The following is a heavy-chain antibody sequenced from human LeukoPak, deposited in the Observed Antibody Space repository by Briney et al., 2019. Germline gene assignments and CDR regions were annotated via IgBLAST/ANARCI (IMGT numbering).Heavy chain of an antibody. CDR3: AADLHYYGSGSFGPTLYYFDY. D-gene: IGHD3-10*01. CDR2: IVVGSGNT. Sequence: TSVKVSCKASGFTFTSSAVQWVRQARGQRREGIGWIVVGSGNTNYAQKFQERVTITRDMPTSTAYMELSSLRSEDTAVYYCAADLHYYGSGSFGPTLYYFDYWGQGTLVTVSS. CDR1: GFTFTSSA. J-gene: IGHJ4*02. V-gene: IGHV1-58*01.